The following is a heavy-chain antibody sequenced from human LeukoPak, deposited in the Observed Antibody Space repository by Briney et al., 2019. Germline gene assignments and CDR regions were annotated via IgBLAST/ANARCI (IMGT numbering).Heavy chain of an antibody. CDR3: ARAPRSWGFDY. CDR1: GGTFSSYA. V-gene: IGHV1-69*05. CDR2: IIPIFGTA. D-gene: IGHD7-27*01. Sequence: SVKVSCKASGGTFSSYAISWVRQAPGQGLEWMGGIIPIFGTATYAQKFQGRATMTRSASINTAYMELSNLRSEDTAVYYCARAPRSWGFDYWGQGTLVTVSS. J-gene: IGHJ4*02.